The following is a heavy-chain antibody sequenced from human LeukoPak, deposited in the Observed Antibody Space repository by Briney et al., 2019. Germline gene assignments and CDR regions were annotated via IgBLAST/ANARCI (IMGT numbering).Heavy chain of an antibody. CDR1: GFTFSNYW. CDR2: IKQDGSEK. D-gene: IGHD4-11*01. CDR3: ARVPATVTGWYFDL. V-gene: IGHV3-7*01. Sequence: GGSLRLSCEASGFTFSNYWMSWVRQAPGKGLEWVANIKQDGSEKYQVDSVKGRFTVSRDNARKSLYLQMNSLRAEDTAVYYCARVPATVTGWYFDLWGRGTLVTVSS. J-gene: IGHJ2*01.